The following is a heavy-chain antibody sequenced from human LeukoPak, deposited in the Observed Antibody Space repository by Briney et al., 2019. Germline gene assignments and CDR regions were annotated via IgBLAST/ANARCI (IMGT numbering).Heavy chain of an antibody. J-gene: IGHJ3*02. CDR3: ARGDDYYDSSGYYAFDI. V-gene: IGHV1-69*05. CDR1: GGTFSSYA. CDR2: IIPIFGTA. D-gene: IGHD3-22*01. Sequence: SVKVSCKASGGTFSSYAISWVRQAPGQGLEWMGRIIPIFGTANYAQKFQGRVTITTDESTSTAYMELSSLRSEDTAVYYCARGDDYYDSSGYYAFDIWGQGTRVTVSS.